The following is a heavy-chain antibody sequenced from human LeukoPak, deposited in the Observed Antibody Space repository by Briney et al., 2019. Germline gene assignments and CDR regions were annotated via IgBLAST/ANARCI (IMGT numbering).Heavy chain of an antibody. V-gene: IGHV4-39*01. J-gene: IGHJ6*03. CDR1: GGSLSSSSYY. Sequence: SETLSLTCTASGGSLSSSSYYWGWIRQPPGNGLEWFGSIYYGGTTHNNPSRESRVTISVGTSKNQFPLNLSSVTAADTAVYYCARHSLGYCTTTSCLSSTFYYYYMDVWGKGTTVTVSS. D-gene: IGHD2-2*01. CDR3: ARHSLGYCTTTSCLSSTFYYYYMDV. CDR2: IYYGGTT.